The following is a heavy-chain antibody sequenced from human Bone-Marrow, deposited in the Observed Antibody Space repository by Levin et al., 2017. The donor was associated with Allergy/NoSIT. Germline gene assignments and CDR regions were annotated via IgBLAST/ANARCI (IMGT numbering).Heavy chain of an antibody. Sequence: GGSLRLSCKASGGTFSSYAISWVRQAPGQGLEWMGGIIPIFGTANYAQKFQGRVTITADESTSTAYMELSSLRSEDTAVYYCARDRGRYCSGGSCYRMEYFQHWGQGTLVTVSS. J-gene: IGHJ1*01. V-gene: IGHV1-69*01. D-gene: IGHD2-15*01. CDR3: ARDRGRYCSGGSCYRMEYFQH. CDR2: IIPIFGTA. CDR1: GGTFSSYA.